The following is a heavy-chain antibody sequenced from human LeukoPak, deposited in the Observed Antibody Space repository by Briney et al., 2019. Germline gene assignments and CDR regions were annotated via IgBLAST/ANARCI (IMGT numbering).Heavy chain of an antibody. CDR2: IYDGGST. CDR3: ARDRYCNDGSCYGDY. V-gene: IGHV3-66*01. D-gene: IGHD2-15*01. J-gene: IGHJ4*02. Sequence: GGSLRLSCAASGFIVRNNYMTWVRQAPGKGLEWVSVIYDGGSTYCADSVKGRFTISRDNSRNTLYLQMNSLRPEDTAVYYCARDRYCNDGSCYGDYWGQGTLVTVSS. CDR1: GFIVRNNY.